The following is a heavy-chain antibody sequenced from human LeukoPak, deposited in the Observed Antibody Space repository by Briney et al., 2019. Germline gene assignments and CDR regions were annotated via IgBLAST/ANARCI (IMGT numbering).Heavy chain of an antibody. J-gene: IGHJ2*01. CDR3: ARDSSGYDSGWYFDL. D-gene: IGHD5-12*01. V-gene: IGHV4-59*01. CDR2: IYYSGST. CDR1: GGSISSYY. Sequence: PSETLSLTCTVSGGSISSYYWSWIRQPPGKGLEWIGYIYYSGSTNYNPSLKSRVTISVDTSKNQFSLKLSSVTAADTAVYYCARDSSGYDSGWYFDLWGRGTLVTVSS.